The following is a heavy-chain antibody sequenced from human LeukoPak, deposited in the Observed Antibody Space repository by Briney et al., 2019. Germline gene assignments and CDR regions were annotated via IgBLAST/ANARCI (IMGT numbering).Heavy chain of an antibody. D-gene: IGHD2-21*02. V-gene: IGHV3-7*01. J-gene: IGHJ4*02. CDR2: VKQDGSEK. Sequence: GGSLRLSCAASGFTFSSYWMSWVRQAPGKGLEWVANVKQDGSEKYYVDSVKGRFTISRDNAKNSLYLQMNSLRAEDTAVYYCARSPRVIGDSHFDYWGQGTLVTVSS. CDR1: GFTFSSYW. CDR3: ARSPRVIGDSHFDY.